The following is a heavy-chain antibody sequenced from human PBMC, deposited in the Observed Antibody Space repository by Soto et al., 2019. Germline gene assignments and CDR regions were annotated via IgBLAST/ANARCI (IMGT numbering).Heavy chain of an antibody. Sequence: SETLSLTCTVSGGSISSSSYYWGWIRQPPGKGLEWIGSIYYSGSTYYNPSLKSRVTISVDTSKNQFSLKLSSVTAADTAVYYCARRGYSYGIAFDYRRKGTLVTVSS. D-gene: IGHD5-18*01. CDR3: ARRGYSYGIAFDY. V-gene: IGHV4-39*01. CDR1: GGSISSSSYY. J-gene: IGHJ4*02. CDR2: IYYSGST.